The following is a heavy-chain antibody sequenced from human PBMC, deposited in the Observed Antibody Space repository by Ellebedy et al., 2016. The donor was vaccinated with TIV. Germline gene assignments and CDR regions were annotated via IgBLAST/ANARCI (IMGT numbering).Heavy chain of an antibody. CDR2: INPNSGGT. CDR3: ARDQEIVVVVAATSQLYYYGMDV. J-gene: IGHJ6*02. Sequence: ASVKVSXXASGYTFTGYYMHWVRQAPGQGLEWTGWINPNSGGTNYGQKFQGRVTMTRDTSISTAYMELSRLRSDDTAVYYCARDQEIVVVVAATSQLYYYGMDVWGQGTTVTVSS. V-gene: IGHV1-2*02. D-gene: IGHD2-15*01. CDR1: GYTFTGYY.